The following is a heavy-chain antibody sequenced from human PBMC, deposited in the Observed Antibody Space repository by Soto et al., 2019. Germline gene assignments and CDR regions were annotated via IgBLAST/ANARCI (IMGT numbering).Heavy chain of an antibody. V-gene: IGHV3-30-3*01. CDR3: GRSYGGNSCY. Sequence: QVQLVESGGGVVQPGRSLRLYCAASGFTFSSYAMHWVRQAPGKGLEWVAVISYDGSNKYYADSVKGRFTISRDNSKNTLYLQMNSLRAEDTAVYYCGRSYGGNSCYWGQGTLVTVSS. J-gene: IGHJ4*02. D-gene: IGHD4-17*01. CDR1: GFTFSSYA. CDR2: ISYDGSNK.